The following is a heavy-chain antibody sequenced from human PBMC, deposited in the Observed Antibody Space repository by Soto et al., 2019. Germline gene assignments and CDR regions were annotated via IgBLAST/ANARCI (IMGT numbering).Heavy chain of an antibody. CDR2: IWYDGSNK. D-gene: IGHD3-10*01. V-gene: IGHV3-33*01. CDR3: ARELWFGELFLDYYYYGMDV. Sequence: QVQLVESGGGVVQPGRSLRLSCAASGFTFSSYGMHWVRQAPGKGLEWVAVIWYDGSNKYYADSVKGRFTIFRDNSKNTLYLQMNSLRAEDTAVYYCARELWFGELFLDYYYYGMDVWGQGTKVTVSS. J-gene: IGHJ6*02. CDR1: GFTFSSYG.